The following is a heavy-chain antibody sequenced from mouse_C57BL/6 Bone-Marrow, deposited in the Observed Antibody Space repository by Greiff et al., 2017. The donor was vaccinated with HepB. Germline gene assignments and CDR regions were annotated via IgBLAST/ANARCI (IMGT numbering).Heavy chain of an antibody. CDR2: IWSGGST. D-gene: IGHD3-3*01. CDR1: GFSFTSYG. J-gene: IGHJ1*03. Sequence: VQVVESGPGLVQPSQSLSITCTVSGFSFTSYGVHWVRQSPGKGLEWLGVIWSGGSTDYNAAFISRLSISKDNSKSQVFFKMNSLQADDTAIYYCARRGCPGYFDVWGTGTTVTVSS. CDR3: ARRGCPGYFDV. V-gene: IGHV2-2*01.